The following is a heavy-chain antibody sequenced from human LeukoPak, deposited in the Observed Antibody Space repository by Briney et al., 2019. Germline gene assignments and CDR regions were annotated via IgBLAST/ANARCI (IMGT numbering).Heavy chain of an antibody. J-gene: IGHJ4*02. D-gene: IGHD6-6*01. CDR1: GFSFSSYR. Sequence: PGGSLRLSCAASGFSFSSYRMNWVRQAPGKGLEWVASISSNNGYIYYADSVKGRFTISRDNGENSLHLQMNSLRADDAAVYYCATDLGTRKSIAFADWGQGTLVTVSS. CDR3: ATDLGTRKSIAFAD. V-gene: IGHV3-21*01. CDR2: ISSNNGYI.